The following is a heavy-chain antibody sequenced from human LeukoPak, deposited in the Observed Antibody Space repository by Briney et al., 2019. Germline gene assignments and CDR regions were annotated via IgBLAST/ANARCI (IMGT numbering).Heavy chain of an antibody. CDR2: IDQSGIT. V-gene: IGHV4-34*01. CDR1: GESFIGYL. J-gene: IGHJ4*02. CDR3: ARRRYFDY. Sequence: SETLSLTCAVHGESFIGYLWSWIRQPPGKGLEWIGEIDQSGITNYNPSLERRVTISVDTSNSQFSLNLTSVTAADTAVYYCARRRYFDYWGQGTLVTVSS.